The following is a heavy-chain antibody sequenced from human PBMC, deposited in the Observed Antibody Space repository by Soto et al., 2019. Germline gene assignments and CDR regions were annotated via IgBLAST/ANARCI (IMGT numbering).Heavy chain of an antibody. CDR2: ILHDGNNK. V-gene: IGHV3-30-3*01. CDR1: GFTFSNDI. D-gene: IGHD3-10*01. CDR3: ARDDEGGSYCDLGY. Sequence: PGGSLRLSCAASGFTFSNDIMHWVRQAPGKGLEWVAIILHDGNNKYYADSVKGRFTISRDNSKNTLYLQMNSLRTEDTAIYYCARDDEGGSYCDLGYWGQGTLVTVSS. J-gene: IGHJ4*02.